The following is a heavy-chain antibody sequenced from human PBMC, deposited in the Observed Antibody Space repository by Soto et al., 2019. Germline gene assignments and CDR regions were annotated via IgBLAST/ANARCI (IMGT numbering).Heavy chain of an antibody. J-gene: IGHJ4*02. CDR2: IGTAGDT. Sequence: GGSLRLSCAASGFTFSSYDMHWVRQATGKGLEWVSAIGTAGDTYYPGSVKGRFTISRENAKNSLYLQMNSLRAEDTAVYYCARADCSGGSCYGYYFDYWGRGTLVTVSS. CDR3: ARADCSGGSCYGYYFDY. CDR1: GFTFSSYD. D-gene: IGHD2-15*01. V-gene: IGHV3-13*01.